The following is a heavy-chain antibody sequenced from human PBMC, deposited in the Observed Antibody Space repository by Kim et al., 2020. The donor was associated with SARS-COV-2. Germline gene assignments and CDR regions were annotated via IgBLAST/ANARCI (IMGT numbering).Heavy chain of an antibody. CDR2: INLNSGGT. Sequence: ASVKVSCKASGYTFTAYNLHWVRQAPGQGLEWLGRINLNSGGTTYAQKFQDRVTMTRDTSISTAYMDLSSLRSDDTAVYFCARRYSYAIDQWGQGTLVTVSS. CDR1: GYTFTAYN. CDR3: ARRYSYAIDQ. J-gene: IGHJ4*02. D-gene: IGHD5-18*01. V-gene: IGHV1-2*02.